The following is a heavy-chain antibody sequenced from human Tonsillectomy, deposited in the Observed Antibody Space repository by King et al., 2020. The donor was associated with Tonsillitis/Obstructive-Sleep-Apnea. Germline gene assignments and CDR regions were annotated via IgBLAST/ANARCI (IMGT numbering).Heavy chain of an antibody. J-gene: IGHJ6*03. CDR3: ARGRVTVGGVISYYMDV. Sequence: VQLVESGAEVKKPGASVKVSCKASGYTFTSYYMHWVRQAPGQGLEWMGIINPSDGSTSYPQKFQGRVTMTRDTSTSTVYMELSSLRSDDTAVYYCARGRVTVGGVISYYMDVWGKGTTVTVAS. CDR1: GYTFTSYY. D-gene: IGHD3-16*01. V-gene: IGHV1-46*01. CDR2: INPSDGST.